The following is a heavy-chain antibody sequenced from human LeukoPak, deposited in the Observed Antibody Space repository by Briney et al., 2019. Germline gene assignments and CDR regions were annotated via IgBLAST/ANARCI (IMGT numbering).Heavy chain of an antibody. D-gene: IGHD3-10*01. CDR2: IDPSDSYT. CDR3: ARHGPITMVRGFDP. Sequence: GXXRIDPSDSYTNYSPSFQGHVTISADKSISTAYLQWSSLKASDTAMYYCARHGPITMVRGFDPWGQGTLVTVSS. J-gene: IGHJ5*02. V-gene: IGHV5-10-1*01.